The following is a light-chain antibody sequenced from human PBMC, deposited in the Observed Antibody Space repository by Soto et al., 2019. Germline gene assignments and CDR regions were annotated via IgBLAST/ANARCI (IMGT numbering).Light chain of an antibody. J-gene: IGKJ1*01. CDR1: QSISIW. CDR2: KAS. CDR3: QQYNSYSSWT. Sequence: DLPMTQSPSTLSASVGDRVTITCRASQSISIWLAWYQQKPGKAPKLLIYKASTLETGVPSRFSGSGSGTEFTLTISSLQPDDFATYYCQQYNSYSSWTFGQGTKVEIK. V-gene: IGKV1-5*03.